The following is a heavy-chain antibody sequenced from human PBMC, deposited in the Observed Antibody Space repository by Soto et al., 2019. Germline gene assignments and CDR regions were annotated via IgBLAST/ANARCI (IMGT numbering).Heavy chain of an antibody. CDR3: ARHGTIVATIHFDY. D-gene: IGHD5-12*01. Sequence: QLQLQESGPGLVKPSETLSLTCTVSGGSISSSSYYWGWIRQPPGKGLEWIGSIYYSGSTYYNPSLKSRVTISVDTSKNQFSLKLSSVTAADTAVYYCARHGTIVATIHFDYWGQGTLVTVSS. CDR1: GGSISSSSYY. V-gene: IGHV4-39*01. CDR2: IYYSGST. J-gene: IGHJ4*02.